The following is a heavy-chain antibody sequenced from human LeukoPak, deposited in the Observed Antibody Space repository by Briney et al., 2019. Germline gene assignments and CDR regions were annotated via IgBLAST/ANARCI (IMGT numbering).Heavy chain of an antibody. CDR1: GGTFSSYA. CDR2: IIPILGIA. D-gene: IGHD5-12*01. V-gene: IGHV1-69*04. J-gene: IGHJ4*02. CDR3: ARDRGDPKYSGYEKADY. Sequence: ASVKVSCKASGGTFSSYAISWVRQAPGQGLEWMGRIIPILGIANYAQKFQGRVTITADKSTSTAYMELSSLRSEDTAVYYCARDRGDPKYSGYEKADYWGQGTLVTVSS.